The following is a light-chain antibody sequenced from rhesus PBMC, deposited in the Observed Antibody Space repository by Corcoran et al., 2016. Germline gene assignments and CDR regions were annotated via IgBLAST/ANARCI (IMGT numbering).Light chain of an antibody. Sequence: QVILTQSPATLSLSPGERATLSCRASQSVSSYLAWYQQKPGQAPRLLIYGAPSRATGIPDRFSGSGSGTDFTLTISSLGPEDVGVYHCYQHSSGYSFGQGTKVEIK. CDR1: QSVSSY. CDR2: GAP. V-gene: IGKV3-10*01. J-gene: IGKJ2*01. CDR3: YQHSSGYS.